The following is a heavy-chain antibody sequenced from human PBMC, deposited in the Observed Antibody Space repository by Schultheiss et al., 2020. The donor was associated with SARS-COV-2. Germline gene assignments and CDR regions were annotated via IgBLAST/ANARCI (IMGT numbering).Heavy chain of an antibody. CDR3: ARQALGCSGGSCYSITAFDI. J-gene: IGHJ3*02. CDR2: INHSGST. Sequence: SETLSLTCTVSGGSISSYYWSWIRQPPGKGLEWIGEINHSGSTYYNPSLKSRVTISVDTSKNQFSLKLSSVTAADTAVYYCARQALGCSGGSCYSITAFDIWGQGTMVTVSS. D-gene: IGHD2-15*01. CDR1: GGSISSYY. V-gene: IGHV4-34*01.